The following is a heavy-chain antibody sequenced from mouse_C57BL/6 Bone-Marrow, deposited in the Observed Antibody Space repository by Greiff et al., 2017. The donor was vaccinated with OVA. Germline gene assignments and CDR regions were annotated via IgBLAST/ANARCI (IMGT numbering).Heavy chain of an antibody. CDR2: IDPEGGDT. CDR3: TLKPDYFDY. D-gene: IGHD1-3*01. Sequence: EVQLQQSGAELVRPGASVKLSCTASGFNIKDYYMHWVKQRPEQGLEWIGRIDPEGGDTEYATKLQGKATMTADTASNTAYLQLSSMTSEDTAVYYCTLKPDYFDYWGQGTTLTVSA. CDR1: GFNIKDYY. J-gene: IGHJ2*01. V-gene: IGHV14-1*01.